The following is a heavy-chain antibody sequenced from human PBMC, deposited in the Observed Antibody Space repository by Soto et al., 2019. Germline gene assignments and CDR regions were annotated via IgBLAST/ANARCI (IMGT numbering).Heavy chain of an antibody. J-gene: IGHJ4*02. Sequence: SVKVCCKASGSNFPGYYMDLVRQAPGQGLEWMGWINPNSGGTNYAQKFQGRVTMTRDTSIRTAYMELSRLRSDDTPVYYCARIGMTTYDYWGQGTLVTGSS. V-gene: IGHV1-2*02. CDR1: GSNFPGYY. CDR3: ARIGMTTYDY. CDR2: INPNSGGT. D-gene: IGHD4-17*01.